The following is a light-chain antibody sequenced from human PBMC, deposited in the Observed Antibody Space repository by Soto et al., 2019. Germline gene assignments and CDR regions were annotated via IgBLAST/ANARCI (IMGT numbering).Light chain of an antibody. J-gene: IGLJ3*02. Sequence: QSVLTQPASVSGSPGQSITISCTGTSSDVGGCNCVSWYQQHPGKAPELILYDVNNRPAGVSNRFSGSKSGNMASLTISGLQVEDEADYYCSSYISGSTRVFGGGTKLTVL. CDR2: DVN. CDR3: SSYISGSTRV. V-gene: IGLV2-14*03. CDR1: SSDVGGCNC.